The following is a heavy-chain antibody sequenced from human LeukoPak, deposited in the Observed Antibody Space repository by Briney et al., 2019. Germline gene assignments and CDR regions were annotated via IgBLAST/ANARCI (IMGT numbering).Heavy chain of an antibody. Sequence: GGSLRLSCAASGFTFSSYWMHWVRQAPGKGLVWVSLINSDGSGTSYADSVKGRFTISRDNAKNTLYLQMNSLRAEDTAVYYCATTTYYWGQGTLVTVSS. CDR1: GFTFSSYW. CDR2: INSDGSGT. D-gene: IGHD4-17*01. J-gene: IGHJ4*02. V-gene: IGHV3-74*01. CDR3: ATTTYY.